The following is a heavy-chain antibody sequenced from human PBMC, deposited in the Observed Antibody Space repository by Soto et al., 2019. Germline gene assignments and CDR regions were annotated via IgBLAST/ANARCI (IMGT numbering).Heavy chain of an antibody. Sequence: DVQLVESGGGLVQPWGSVRLSCAASGFSFSVSSIHWVRQAPGKGLEWLGRIRSKTYNYATTYSESVKDRFIISRDDSQDTMFLQMSSLRTEDTAMYYCAIEGAGFGQWGQGTRVTVSS. CDR2: IRSKTYNYAT. D-gene: IGHD1-26*01. CDR3: AIEGAGFGQ. V-gene: IGHV3-73*01. J-gene: IGHJ4*02. CDR1: GFSFSVSS.